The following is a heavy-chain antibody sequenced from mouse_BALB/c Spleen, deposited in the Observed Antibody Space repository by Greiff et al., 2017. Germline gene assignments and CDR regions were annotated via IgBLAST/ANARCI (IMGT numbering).Heavy chain of an antibody. V-gene: IGHV14-1*02. CDR2: IDPENGKP. Sequence: EVQLQQSGAELVRPGALVKLSCKASGFNIQDYYMHWVKQRPEQGLEWIGWIDPENGKPIYYPKFPGKASRTADTSSNTAYLQLSSLTSEDTAVYYCARSPTWGSMDYWGQGTSVTVSS. J-gene: IGHJ4*01. D-gene: IGHD4-1*01. CDR3: ARSPTWGSMDY. CDR1: GFNIQDYY.